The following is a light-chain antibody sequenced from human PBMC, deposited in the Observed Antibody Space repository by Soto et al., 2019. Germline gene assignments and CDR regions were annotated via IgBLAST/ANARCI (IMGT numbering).Light chain of an antibody. CDR3: QHYNSWPLT. CDR2: GAS. CDR1: QSVSSN. Sequence: IVLTQSPATLSVSPGKRATLSCRASQSVSSNLAWYQQKPGQAPRLVINGASTRATGVPARFSGSGSGTEFTLTISSLQSEDFAVYYCQHYNSWPLTFGQGTKVEIK. V-gene: IGKV3-15*01. J-gene: IGKJ1*01.